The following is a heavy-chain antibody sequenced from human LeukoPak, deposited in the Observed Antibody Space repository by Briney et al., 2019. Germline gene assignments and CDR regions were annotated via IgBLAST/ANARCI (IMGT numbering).Heavy chain of an antibody. V-gene: IGHV1-18*01. Sequence: ASEKVSCKASGYTFTSYGISWVRQAPGQGLEWMGWISAYNGNTNYAQKLQGRITMTTDTSMSTAYMELRSLRSDDTAVYYCARDEFLWFGSPFDYWGQGTLVTVPS. J-gene: IGHJ4*02. CDR1: GYTFTSYG. CDR3: ARDEFLWFGSPFDY. D-gene: IGHD3-10*01. CDR2: ISAYNGNT.